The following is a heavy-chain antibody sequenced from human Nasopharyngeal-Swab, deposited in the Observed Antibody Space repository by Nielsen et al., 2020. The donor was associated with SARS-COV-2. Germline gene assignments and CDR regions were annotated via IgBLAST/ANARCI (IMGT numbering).Heavy chain of an antibody. CDR2: ISWNSGSI. J-gene: IGHJ2*01. Sequence: SLKISCAASGFTFDDYAMHWVRQAPGKGLEWVSGISWNSGSIGYADSVKGRFTISRDNAKNSLYLQMNSLRAEDTALYYCAKLGYFDLWGRGTLVTVPS. V-gene: IGHV3-9*01. CDR1: GFTFDDYA. CDR3: AKLGYFDL.